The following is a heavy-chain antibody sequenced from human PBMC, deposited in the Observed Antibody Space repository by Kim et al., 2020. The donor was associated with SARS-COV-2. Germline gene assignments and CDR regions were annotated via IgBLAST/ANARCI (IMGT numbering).Heavy chain of an antibody. J-gene: IGHJ6*02. CDR3: AKDVAGGSGSSYYYYGMDV. V-gene: IGHV3-9*01. Sequence: GRFTISRDNAKNSLYLQMNSLRAEDTALYYCAKDVAGGSGSSYYYYGMDVWGQGTTVTVSS. D-gene: IGHD3-10*01.